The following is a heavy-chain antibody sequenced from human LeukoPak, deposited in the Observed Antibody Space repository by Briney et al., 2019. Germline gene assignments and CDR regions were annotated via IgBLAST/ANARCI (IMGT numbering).Heavy chain of an antibody. V-gene: IGHV3-30*02. CDR2: IRYDGSNK. CDR3: ARRKTSGDCFDY. Sequence: GGSLRLSCAASGFTFSSYGMHWVRQAPGKGLEWVAFIRYDGSNKYYADSVKGRFTISRDNSKNTLYLQMNSLRAEDTAVYYCARRKTSGDCFDYWGQGTLVTVSS. D-gene: IGHD2-21*01. J-gene: IGHJ4*02. CDR1: GFTFSSYG.